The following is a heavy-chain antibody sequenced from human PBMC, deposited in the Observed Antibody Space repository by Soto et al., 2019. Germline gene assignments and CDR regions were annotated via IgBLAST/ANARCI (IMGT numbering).Heavy chain of an antibody. Sequence: SETLSLTCTVSGDSISGLYWTWIRQPAGKGLEWIGRIYSSGETNYNPSLTGRVIMSLDTSKNQFSLNLTSVTAADTAVYYCARASQCKSYFDCFAWLDYWGQGTLVTVSS. V-gene: IGHV4-4*07. CDR1: GDSISGLY. CDR2: IYSSGET. J-gene: IGHJ4*02. D-gene: IGHD3-9*01. CDR3: ARASQCKSYFDCFAWLDY.